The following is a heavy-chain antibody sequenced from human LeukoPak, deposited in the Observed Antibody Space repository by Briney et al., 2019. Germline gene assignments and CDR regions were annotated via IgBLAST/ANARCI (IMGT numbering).Heavy chain of an antibody. CDR3: ARLGSGSYYTEFDY. CDR1: GFTFSSYW. J-gene: IGHJ4*02. D-gene: IGHD3-10*01. Sequence: GGSLRLYCAASGFTFSSYWMSWVRQAPGKGLEWVANIKQDGSEKYYVDSVKGRFTISRDNAKNSLYLQMNSLRAEDTAVYYCARLGSGSYYTEFDYWGQGTLVTVSS. V-gene: IGHV3-7*02. CDR2: IKQDGSEK.